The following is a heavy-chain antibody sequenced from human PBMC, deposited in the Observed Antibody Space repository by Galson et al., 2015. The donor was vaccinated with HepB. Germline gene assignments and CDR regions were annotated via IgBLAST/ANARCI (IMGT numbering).Heavy chain of an antibody. CDR1: GGTFSSYA. V-gene: IGHV1-69*13. D-gene: IGHD2-15*01. CDR3: ARDRGDIVVVVAAELQYYYGMDV. Sequence: SVKVSCKASGGTFSSYAISWVRQAPGQGLEWMGGIIPIFGTANYAQKFQGRVTITADESTSTAYMELSSLRSEDTAVYYCARDRGDIVVVVAAELQYYYGMDVWGQGTTVTVSS. J-gene: IGHJ6*02. CDR2: IIPIFGTA.